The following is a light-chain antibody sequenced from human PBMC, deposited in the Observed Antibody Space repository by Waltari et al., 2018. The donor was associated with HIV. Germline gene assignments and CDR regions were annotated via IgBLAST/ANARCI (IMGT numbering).Light chain of an antibody. CDR3: QQLDTYTQIT. V-gene: IGKV1-9*01. CDR1: QAISNY. CDR2: AAS. Sequence: DIQLTQSPPFLSASVGDRVTITCRTSQAISNYLAWYQQTSGKAPKLLLYAASTLQSGVPSRFSGSGSGTEFTLTINSLQPEDFATYYCQQLDTYTQITFGGGTKVEIK. J-gene: IGKJ4*01.